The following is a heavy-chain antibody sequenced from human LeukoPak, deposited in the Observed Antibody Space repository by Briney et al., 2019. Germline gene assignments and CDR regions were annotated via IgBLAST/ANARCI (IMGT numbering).Heavy chain of an antibody. J-gene: IGHJ4*02. CDR3: ARAQGFGEVDY. V-gene: IGHV4-30-4*01. CDR2: IYYSGST. CDR1: GGSISSGDYY. Sequence: PSQTLSLTCTVSGGSISSGDYYWSWIRQPPGKGLEWIGYIYYSGSTYYNPSLKSRVTISVDTSKNRFSLKLSSVTAADTAVYYCARAQGFGEVDYWGQGTLVTVSS. D-gene: IGHD3-10*01.